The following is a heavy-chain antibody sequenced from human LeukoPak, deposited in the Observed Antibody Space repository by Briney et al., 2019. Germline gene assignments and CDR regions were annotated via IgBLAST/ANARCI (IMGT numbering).Heavy chain of an antibody. CDR3: ARGPTGGEVNWFDP. V-gene: IGHV1-2*02. D-gene: IGHD3-10*01. CDR2: INPHSGGT. Sequence: ASVKVSCKASGYTFTGYYIQWVRQAPGQGLEWMGWINPHSGGTNYAQEFQGRVTMTRDTSISTAYMELSSLRPDDTAVYYCARGPTGGEVNWFDPWGQGTLVTVSS. CDR1: GYTFTGYY. J-gene: IGHJ5*02.